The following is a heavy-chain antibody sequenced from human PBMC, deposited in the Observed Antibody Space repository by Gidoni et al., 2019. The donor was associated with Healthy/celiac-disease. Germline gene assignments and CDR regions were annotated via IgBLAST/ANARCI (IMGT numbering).Heavy chain of an antibody. CDR2: IYYSGST. V-gene: IGHV4-39*01. Sequence: QLQLQESGPGLVKPSETLSLTCTVSGGSIRSTSYYWGWIRQPPGKGLEWIGSIYYSGSTYYNPSLKGRVTISVDTSKNQFSLKLTSVTAADTAVYYCASLNPNYYDSSGYRGHYFDYWGQGTLVTVSS. J-gene: IGHJ4*02. D-gene: IGHD3-22*01. CDR1: GGSIRSTSYY. CDR3: ASLNPNYYDSSGYRGHYFDY.